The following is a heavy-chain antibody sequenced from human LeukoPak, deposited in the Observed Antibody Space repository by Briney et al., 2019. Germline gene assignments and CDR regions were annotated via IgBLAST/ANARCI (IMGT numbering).Heavy chain of an antibody. V-gene: IGHV1-24*01. Sequence: GASVKVSCKVSGYTLTELSMHWVRQAPGKGLEWMGGFDPEDGETIYAQKFQGRVTITADESTSTAYMELSSLRSEDTAVYYCARVLDSSGYHIPYYYYGMDVWGQGTTVTVSS. J-gene: IGHJ6*02. CDR3: ARVLDSSGYHIPYYYYGMDV. CDR1: GYTLTELS. CDR2: FDPEDGET. D-gene: IGHD3-22*01.